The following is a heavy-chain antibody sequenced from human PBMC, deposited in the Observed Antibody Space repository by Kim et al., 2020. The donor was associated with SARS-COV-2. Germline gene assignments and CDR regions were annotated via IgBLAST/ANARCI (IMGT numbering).Heavy chain of an antibody. D-gene: IGHD3-3*01. V-gene: IGHV3-48*03. Sequence: GGSLRLSCAASGFTFSSYEMNWVRQAPGKGLEWVSYISSSGSTIYYADSVKGRFTISRDNAKNSLYLQMNSLRAEDTAVYYCAREVVLDFWSGKGGWFDPWGQGTLVTVSS. CDR3: AREVVLDFWSGKGGWFDP. CDR2: ISSSGSTI. CDR1: GFTFSSYE. J-gene: IGHJ5*02.